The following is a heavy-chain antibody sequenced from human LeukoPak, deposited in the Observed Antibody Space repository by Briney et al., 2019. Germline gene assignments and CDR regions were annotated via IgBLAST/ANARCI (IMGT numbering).Heavy chain of an antibody. Sequence: PGKGLELVSHISSTSTTYYADSVKGRFTTSRDNAKNLLYLQMNSLRDEDTAVYYCAAAGDYWGQGTLVTVSS. D-gene: IGHD3-10*01. CDR2: ISSTSTT. CDR3: AAAGDY. J-gene: IGHJ4*02. V-gene: IGHV3-48*02.